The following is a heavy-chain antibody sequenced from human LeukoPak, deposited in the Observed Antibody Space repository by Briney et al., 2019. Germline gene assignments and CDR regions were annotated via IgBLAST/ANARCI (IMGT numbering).Heavy chain of an antibody. V-gene: IGHV3-53*01. J-gene: IGHJ3*02. Sequence: GGSLRLSCAASGLTVSSNYMSWVRQAPGKGLEWVSVIYSGGSTYYADSVKGRFTISRDNSKNTLYLQMNSLRAEDTAVYYCARDTTTVGDAFDIWGQGTMVTVSS. D-gene: IGHD4-23*01. CDR1: GLTVSSNY. CDR2: IYSGGST. CDR3: ARDTTTVGDAFDI.